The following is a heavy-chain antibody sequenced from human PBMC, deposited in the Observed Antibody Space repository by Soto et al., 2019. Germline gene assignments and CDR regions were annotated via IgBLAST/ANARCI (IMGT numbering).Heavy chain of an antibody. D-gene: IGHD2-15*01. V-gene: IGHV3-73*01. CDR1: GFTFSGSA. CDR2: IRSKANSYAT. J-gene: IGHJ4*02. Sequence: GGSLRLSCAASGFTFSGSAMHWVRQASGKGLEWVGRIRSKANSYATAYAASVKGRFTISRDDSKNTAYLQMNSLKTEDTAVYYCTRPSGSGGSCYRKWGQGTLVTVSS. CDR3: TRPSGSGGSCYRK.